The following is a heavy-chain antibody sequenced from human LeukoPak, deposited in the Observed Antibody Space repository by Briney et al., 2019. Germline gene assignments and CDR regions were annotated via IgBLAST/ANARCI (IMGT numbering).Heavy chain of an antibody. V-gene: IGHV1-46*01. D-gene: IGHD3-10*01. CDR1: GYTFTSFY. CDR2: INPSGGST. CDR3: ARDRITVVRNPLDY. J-gene: IGHJ4*02. Sequence: ASVKVSCKASGYTFTSFYMHWVRHAPGQGLEWRGIINPSGGSTSYAQKFQGRITMTRDTSTSTVYMEVSSLRSEDTAVYYCARDRITVVRNPLDYWGQGTLVTVSS.